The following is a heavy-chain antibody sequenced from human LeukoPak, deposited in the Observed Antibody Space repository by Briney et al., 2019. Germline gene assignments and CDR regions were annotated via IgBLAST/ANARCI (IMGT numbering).Heavy chain of an antibody. D-gene: IGHD3-22*01. V-gene: IGHV3-73*01. Sequence: GGSLRLSCVVSGFTFSGSAVHWVRQASGKGLEWVGRIRSKANNYATAYAASVKGRFTISRDDSKNTAYLQMNSLKTEDTAVYYCTGDNFDSSVKFDYWGQRTLVTVSS. J-gene: IGHJ4*02. CDR1: GFTFSGSA. CDR2: IRSKANNYAT. CDR3: TGDNFDSSVKFDY.